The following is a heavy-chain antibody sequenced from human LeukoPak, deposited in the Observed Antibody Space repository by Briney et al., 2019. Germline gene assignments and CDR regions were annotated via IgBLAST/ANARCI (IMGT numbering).Heavy chain of an antibody. CDR2: IKQDGSEK. V-gene: IGHV3-7*05. D-gene: IGHD6-19*01. Sequence: GGSLGLSCAASGLTFSSYWMTWVRQAPGKGLEWVANIKQDGSEKYYVDSVTGRFTISRDNAKNSLYLQMNSLRAEDTAIYYCATRALAGSPLYFDYWGQGTLVTVSS. CDR3: ATRALAGSPLYFDY. J-gene: IGHJ4*02. CDR1: GLTFSSYW.